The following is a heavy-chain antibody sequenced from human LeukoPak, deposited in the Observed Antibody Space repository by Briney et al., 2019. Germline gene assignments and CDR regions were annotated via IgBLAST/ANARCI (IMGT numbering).Heavy chain of an antibody. CDR3: ARAIGYCSSTSCYGGLFDP. D-gene: IGHD2-2*01. J-gene: IGHJ5*02. V-gene: IGHV4-34*01. Sequence: SETLSLXCAVYGGSFSGYYWSWIRQPPGKGLEWIGEINHSGSTNCNPSLKSRVTISVDTSKNQFSLKLSSVTAADTAVYYCARAIGYCSSTSCYGGLFDPWGQGTLVTVSS. CDR2: INHSGST. CDR1: GGSFSGYY.